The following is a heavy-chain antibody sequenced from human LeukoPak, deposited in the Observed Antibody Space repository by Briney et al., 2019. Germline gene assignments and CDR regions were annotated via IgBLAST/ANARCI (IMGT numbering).Heavy chain of an antibody. Sequence: SETLSLTCTVSGGSISSGSYYWSWIRQPAGKGLEWIGRIYTSGSTNYNPSLKSRVTISVDTSKNQFSLKLSSVTAADTAVYYCARDGYYGSGSYLDYWGQGTLVTVSS. CDR3: ARDGYYGSGSYLDY. D-gene: IGHD3-10*01. CDR2: IYTSGST. CDR1: GGSISSGSYY. J-gene: IGHJ4*02. V-gene: IGHV4-61*02.